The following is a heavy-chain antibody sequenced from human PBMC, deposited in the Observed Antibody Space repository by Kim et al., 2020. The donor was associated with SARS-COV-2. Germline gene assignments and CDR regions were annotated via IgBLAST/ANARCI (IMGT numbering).Heavy chain of an antibody. CDR3: AKGSSARWSPGSPIGEYYYYGMDV. Sequence: WGSLRLSCAASGFTFDDYAMHWVRQAPGKGLEWVSLISGDGGSTYYADSVKGRFTISRDNSKNSLYLQMNSLRTEDTALYYCAKGSSARWSPGSPIGEYYYYGMDVWGQGTTVTVSS. D-gene: IGHD3-10*01. CDR2: ISGDGGST. CDR1: GFTFDDYA. V-gene: IGHV3-43*02. J-gene: IGHJ6*02.